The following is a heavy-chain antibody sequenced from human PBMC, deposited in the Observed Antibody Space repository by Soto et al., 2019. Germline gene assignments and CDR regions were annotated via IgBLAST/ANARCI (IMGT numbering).Heavy chain of an antibody. V-gene: IGHV3-33*01. CDR3: ARGVTIFGVVISTYYYYMYV. CDR2: IWYDGSNK. J-gene: IGHJ6*03. Sequence: QVQLVESGGGVVQPGRSLRLSCAASGFTFSSYGMHWVRPAPGKALEWVAVIWYDGSNKYYADSVKGRFTISRDNAKNTLYLKMKSLRAEDTAVYYCARGVTIFGVVISTYYYYMYVWSKGTTVTVSS. D-gene: IGHD3-3*01. CDR1: GFTFSSYG.